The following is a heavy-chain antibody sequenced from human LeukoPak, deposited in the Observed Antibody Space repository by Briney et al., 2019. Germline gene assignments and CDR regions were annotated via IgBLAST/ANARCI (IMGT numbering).Heavy chain of an antibody. CDR3: ARDPYSGNYGTYYYYYMDV. V-gene: IGHV3-11*04. J-gene: IGHJ6*03. Sequence: GGSLRLSCAASGFTFSDYYMSWIRQAPGKGLEWVSYISSSGSTIYYADSVKGRFTISRDNAKNSLYLQMDSLGPEDTAVYYCARDPYSGNYGTYYYYYMDVWGKGTTVTISS. CDR1: GFTFSDYY. CDR2: ISSSGSTI. D-gene: IGHD1-26*01.